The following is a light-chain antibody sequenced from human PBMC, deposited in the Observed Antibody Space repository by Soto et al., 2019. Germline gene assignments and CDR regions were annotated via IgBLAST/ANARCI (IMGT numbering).Light chain of an antibody. CDR3: QHYSPYPLT. V-gene: IGKV1-5*01. Sequence: DIQMTQSPSTLSASVGDRVTITCRASQSISTWLTWYQQKPGKAPKVLIYGDSSLESGVPSRFSGSGSGTEFTFTITSLQPGDSATYYCQHYSPYPLTFRQGTKVDIK. CDR1: QSISTW. J-gene: IGKJ1*01. CDR2: GDS.